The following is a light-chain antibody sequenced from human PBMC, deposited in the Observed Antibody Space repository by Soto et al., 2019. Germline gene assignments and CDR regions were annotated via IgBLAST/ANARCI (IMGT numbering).Light chain of an antibody. CDR3: NSYTSTSSWV. CDR2: EVT. Sequence: QSALSQPASVAGSPGQSITISCTGTRSDVGSYNYVSWYQQHPGKAPKLMIYEVTNRPSGVSNRFSGSKSGNTASLTISGLQAEDEAYYYCNSYTSTSSWVFGGGTKVTVL. V-gene: IGLV2-14*01. CDR1: RSDVGSYNY. J-gene: IGLJ3*02.